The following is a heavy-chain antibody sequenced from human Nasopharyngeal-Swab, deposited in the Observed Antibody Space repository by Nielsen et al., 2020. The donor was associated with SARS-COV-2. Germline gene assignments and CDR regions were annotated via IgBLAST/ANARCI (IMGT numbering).Heavy chain of an antibody. CDR3: ARNAGDSHAFDI. J-gene: IGHJ3*02. CDR1: GGSISSGGYS. Sequence: SETLSLTCAVSGGSISSGGYSWGWIRQPPGKGLEWIGYIYHSGSTYYNPSLKSRVTISVDRSKNQFSLKLSSVTAADTAVYYCARNAGDSHAFDIWGQGTMVTVSS. V-gene: IGHV4-30-2*01. D-gene: IGHD7-27*01. CDR2: IYHSGST.